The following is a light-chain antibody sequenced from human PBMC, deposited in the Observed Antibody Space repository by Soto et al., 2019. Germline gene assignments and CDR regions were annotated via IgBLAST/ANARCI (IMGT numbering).Light chain of an antibody. Sequence: QSALTQPPSASGSPGQSVTISFTGTSSDVGGYNYVSWYQQYPGRAPKLMIYEVTKRPSGVHDRFSGSKSGNTASLTVSGLQAEYEADYFCSLYAASNNFSCVFGGGTKLTVL. V-gene: IGLV2-8*01. J-gene: IGLJ3*02. CDR1: SSDVGGYNY. CDR2: EVT. CDR3: SLYAASNNFSCV.